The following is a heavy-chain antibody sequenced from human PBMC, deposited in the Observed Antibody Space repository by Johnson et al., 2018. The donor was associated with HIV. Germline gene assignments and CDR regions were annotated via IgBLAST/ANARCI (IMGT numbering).Heavy chain of an antibody. J-gene: IGHJ3*02. CDR3: ASPYSYGLDDAFDI. V-gene: IGHV3-7*05. Sequence: VQLVESGGGLVQPGGSLRLSCAASGFTFIRYWMSWVRQAPGKGLEWVANIKQDGREKTYVDSVKGRFTISRDNAKKSLYLQMNSLRAEDTAVYYCASPYSYGLDDAFDIWGQGTMVTVSP. CDR2: IKQDGREK. CDR1: GFTFIRYW. D-gene: IGHD5-18*01.